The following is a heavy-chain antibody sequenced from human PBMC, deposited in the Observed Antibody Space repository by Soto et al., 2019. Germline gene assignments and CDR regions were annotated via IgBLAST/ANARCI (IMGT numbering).Heavy chain of an antibody. Sequence: ASVKVSCKASGYTFTSYDINWVRKATGQELELMGWMDSNSGNTGYAQKFQGRVTMTRXXXXXXAXMXLXXXXSKXTAVYDCARHGGILTGSYYFEYWGPGTLVTVSS. CDR3: ARHGGILTGSYYFEY. D-gene: IGHD3-9*01. J-gene: IGHJ4*02. CDR2: MDSNSGNT. V-gene: IGHV1-8*01. CDR1: GYTFTSYD.